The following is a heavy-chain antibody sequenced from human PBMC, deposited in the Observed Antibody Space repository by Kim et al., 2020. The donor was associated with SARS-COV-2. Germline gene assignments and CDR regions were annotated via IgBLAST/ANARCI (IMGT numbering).Heavy chain of an antibody. J-gene: IGHJ6*03. CDR1: GFTFSSYW. CDR3: ARAYPYYDFWSGYNAYYYSYYMDV. V-gene: IGHV3-7*04. Sequence: GGSLRLSCAASGFTFSSYWMSWVRQAPGKGLEWVANIKQDGSEKYYVDSVKGRFTISRDNAKNSLYLQMNSLRAEDTAVYYCARAYPYYDFWSGYNAYYYSYYMDVWGKGTTVTVS. D-gene: IGHD3-3*01. CDR2: IKQDGSEK.